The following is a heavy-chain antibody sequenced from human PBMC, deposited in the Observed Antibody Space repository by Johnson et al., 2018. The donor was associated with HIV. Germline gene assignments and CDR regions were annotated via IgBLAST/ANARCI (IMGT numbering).Heavy chain of an antibody. CDR1: GFAFSSYG. D-gene: IGHD3-16*01. Sequence: QVQLVESGGDLVQPGKSLRLSCAASGFAFSSYGMHWVRQAPGKGLEWVTFIRYDGSNKYYADSVKGRFTISRDNSKNTLYLQMNSLRAEDTAVYYCASSWGGLDDAFDIWGQGTMVTVSS. V-gene: IGHV3-30*02. J-gene: IGHJ3*02. CDR3: ASSWGGLDDAFDI. CDR2: IRYDGSNK.